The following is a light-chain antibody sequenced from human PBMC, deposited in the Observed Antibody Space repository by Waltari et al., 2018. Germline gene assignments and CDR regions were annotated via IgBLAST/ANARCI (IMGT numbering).Light chain of an antibody. Sequence: QSALTQPASVSGSPGQSVTISCAGTSNDVGGYNYVSWYQQHPGKAPKLMIYEVTNRPAGVSNRFSGSKSGNTASLTISGLQTEDEADYYCNSYTSSITLVFGGGTKLTVL. V-gene: IGLV2-14*01. J-gene: IGLJ2*01. CDR1: SNDVGGYNY. CDR3: NSYTSSITLV. CDR2: EVT.